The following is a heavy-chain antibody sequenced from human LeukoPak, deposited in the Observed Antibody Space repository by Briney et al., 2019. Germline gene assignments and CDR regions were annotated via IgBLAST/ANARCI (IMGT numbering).Heavy chain of an antibody. CDR1: GGTLSSGGNY. V-gene: IGHV4-31*03. CDR2: IYYSGST. J-gene: IGHJ4*02. CDR3: ARYHSGYDDY. Sequence: PSETLSLTCTVSGGTLSSGGNYWSWIRQHPGKGLEWIGYIYYSGSTYYNPSLKSRVTISQDMSSNQFSLELRSVTAADTAVYYCARYHSGYDDYWGQGTLVTVSS. D-gene: IGHD5-12*01.